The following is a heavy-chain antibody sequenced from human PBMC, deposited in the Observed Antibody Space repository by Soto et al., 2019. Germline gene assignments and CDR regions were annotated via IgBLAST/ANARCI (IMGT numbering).Heavy chain of an antibody. D-gene: IGHD6-13*01. CDR2: IYHSGST. J-gene: IGHJ6*02. CDR1: GGSISSSNW. V-gene: IGHV4-4*02. Sequence: SETLSLTCAVSGGSISSSNWWSWVRQPPGKGLEWIGEIYHSGSTNYNPSLKSRVTISVDKSKNQFSLKLSSVTAADTAVYYCARSHSSSWEMAYYYGMDVWGQGTTVTVSS. CDR3: ARSHSSSWEMAYYYGMDV.